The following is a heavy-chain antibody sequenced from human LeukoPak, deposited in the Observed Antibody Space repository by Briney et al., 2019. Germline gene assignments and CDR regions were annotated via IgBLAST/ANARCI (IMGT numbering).Heavy chain of an antibody. Sequence: GESLKIPCKGSGYSFTSYWIGWVRQMPGKGLEWMGIIYPGDSDTRYSPSFQGQVTISADKSISTAYLQWSSLKASDTAMYYCARTQGASYSNYGGSFDAFDIWGQGTMVTVSS. CDR3: ARTQGASYSNYGGSFDAFDI. J-gene: IGHJ3*02. CDR2: IYPGDSDT. V-gene: IGHV5-51*01. CDR1: GYSFTSYW. D-gene: IGHD4-11*01.